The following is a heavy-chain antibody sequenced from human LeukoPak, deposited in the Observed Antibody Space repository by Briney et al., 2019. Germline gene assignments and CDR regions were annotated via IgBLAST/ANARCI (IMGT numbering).Heavy chain of an antibody. CDR1: GFTFSSYE. CDR3: ARVGPILTSHYDY. Sequence: GGSLRPSCAASGFTFSSYEMNWVRQAPGKGLKWVSYISTSGSAIYYADSVKGRFTISRDNAKNSLYLQMNSLRAEDTAVYYCARVGPILTSHYDYWGQRTLVTVSS. CDR2: ISTSGSAI. D-gene: IGHD3-9*01. J-gene: IGHJ4*02. V-gene: IGHV3-48*03.